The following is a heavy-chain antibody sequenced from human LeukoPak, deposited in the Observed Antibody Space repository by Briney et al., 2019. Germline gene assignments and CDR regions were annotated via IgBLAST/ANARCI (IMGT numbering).Heavy chain of an antibody. CDR2: IYSGGST. CDR3: ASPSPEAVAGYYYYYGMDV. V-gene: IGHV3-53*01. Sequence: GGSLRLSCAASGFTVSSNYMSWVRQAPGKGLEWVSVIYSGGSTYYADSVKGRFTISRDNSKNTLYLQMNSLRAEDTAVYYCASPSPEAVAGYYYYYGMDVWGQGTTVTVSS. J-gene: IGHJ6*02. D-gene: IGHD6-19*01. CDR1: GFTVSSNY.